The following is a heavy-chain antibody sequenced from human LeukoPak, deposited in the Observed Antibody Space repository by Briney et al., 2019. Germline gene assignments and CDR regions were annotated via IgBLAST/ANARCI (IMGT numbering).Heavy chain of an antibody. D-gene: IGHD3/OR15-3a*01. CDR1: GFTFEDYG. V-gene: IGHV3-20*04. J-gene: IGHJ3*02. Sequence: GGSLRLSCVVSGFTFEDYGINWVRQAPGKGLEWVSNINWNGGSTGYGDSVKGRFTISRDNAKNSVFLQMHSLRDDDTALYFCARDMLFGDAFDIWGQGTMVIVSS. CDR2: INWNGGST. CDR3: ARDMLFGDAFDI.